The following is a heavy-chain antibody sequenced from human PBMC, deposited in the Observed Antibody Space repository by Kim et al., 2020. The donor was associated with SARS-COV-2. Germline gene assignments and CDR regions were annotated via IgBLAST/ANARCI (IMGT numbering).Heavy chain of an antibody. CDR1: GFTFNIYS. Sequence: GGSLRLSCAGSGFTFNIYSMTWVRQAPGKGLEWVANIKEDGSEKYYVDSAQGRFAISRDNAKNSLYLQMNSLRAEDTAVYYCARDAVFMVRGIIRKSYGMDGWGQGTAVTVSS. CDR2: IKEDGSEK. CDR3: ARDAVFMVRGIIRKSYGMDG. J-gene: IGHJ6*02. V-gene: IGHV3-7*01. D-gene: IGHD3-10*01.